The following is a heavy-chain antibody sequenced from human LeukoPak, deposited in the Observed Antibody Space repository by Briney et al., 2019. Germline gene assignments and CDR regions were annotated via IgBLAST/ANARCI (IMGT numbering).Heavy chain of an antibody. CDR2: INPNSGGT. CDR3: ARDGGTDVEVPAAIQGSWFDP. J-gene: IGHJ5*02. D-gene: IGHD2-2*02. Sequence: ASVKVSCKASGYTFTGYYMHWVRQAPGQGLEWMGRINPNSGGTNYAQKFQGRVTMTRDTSISTAYMELSRLRSDDTAVYYCARDGGTDVEVPAAIQGSWFDPWGQGTLVTVFS. CDR1: GYTFTGYY. V-gene: IGHV1-2*06.